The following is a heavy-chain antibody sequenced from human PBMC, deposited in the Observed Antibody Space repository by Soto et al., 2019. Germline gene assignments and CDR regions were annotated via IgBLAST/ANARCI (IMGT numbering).Heavy chain of an antibody. CDR1: GLLLSNAW. CDR3: TTGITGDQC. CDR2: IKSEPHGGTT. J-gene: IGHJ4*02. D-gene: IGHD1-20*01. Sequence: EVQLVQSGGGLVKPGESLRLPCVGHGLLLSNAWMNWVRQAAGRGLEWVGRIKSEPHGGTTDHSAPVRGRFTISRDASEKTLDLKIKSVKAEDTAVCYGTTGITGDQCWGQGALVTVSS. V-gene: IGHV3-15*07.